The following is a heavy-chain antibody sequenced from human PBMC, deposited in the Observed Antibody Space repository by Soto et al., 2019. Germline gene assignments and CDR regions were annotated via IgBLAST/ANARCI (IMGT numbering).Heavy chain of an antibody. V-gene: IGHV4-34*01. D-gene: IGHD3-10*01. Sequence: SETLSLTCAVYGGSFSGYYWSWIRQPPGKGLEWIGEINHSGSTNYNPSLKSRVTISVDTSKNQFSLKLSSVTAADTAVYYCARGPPGGRYWFDYGGRGPRDTVSS. CDR3: ARGPPGGRYWFDY. J-gene: IGHJ4*02. CDR2: INHSGST. CDR1: GGSFSGYY.